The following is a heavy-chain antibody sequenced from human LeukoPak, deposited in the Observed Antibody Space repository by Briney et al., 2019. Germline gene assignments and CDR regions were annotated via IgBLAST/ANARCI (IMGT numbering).Heavy chain of an antibody. CDR2: ISYDGSNK. CDR3: ARDLGLQDSSGWSG. CDR1: GFTFSA. V-gene: IGHV3-30-3*01. D-gene: IGHD6-19*01. J-gene: IGHJ4*02. Sequence: GGSLRLSCAASGFTFSAMHWVRQAPGQGLEWVAVISYDGSNKYYADSVKGRFTISRDNSKNTLYLQMNSLRAEDTAVYYCARDLGLQDSSGWSGWGQGTLVTVSS.